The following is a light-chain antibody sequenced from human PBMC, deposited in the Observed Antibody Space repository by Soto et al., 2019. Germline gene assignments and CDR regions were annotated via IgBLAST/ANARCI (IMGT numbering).Light chain of an antibody. J-gene: IGKJ5*01. CDR2: DAS. Sequence: PGTLSLSPGERPTLSCRAHQSVSSYSACYQQKPGQPPRLLIYDASNRATGIPARFSGSGSGTDFTLTISSLEPEDFAVYYCQQRSNGVTFGQGTRLEIK. CDR3: QQRSNGVT. V-gene: IGKV3-11*01. CDR1: QSVSSY.